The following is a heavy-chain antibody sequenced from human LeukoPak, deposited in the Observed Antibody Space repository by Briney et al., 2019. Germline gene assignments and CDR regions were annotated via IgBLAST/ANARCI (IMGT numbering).Heavy chain of an antibody. Sequence: SGGSLRLSCAASGFTVSSNYMSWVRQAPGKGLEWVSVIYSGGNTYYADSVKGRFTISRDNSKNTLYLQMNSLRAEDTAVYYCASGYCSGGHRYSVYFQHWGQGTLVTVSS. V-gene: IGHV3-53*01. J-gene: IGHJ1*01. CDR3: ASGYCSGGHRYSVYFQH. CDR2: IYSGGNT. D-gene: IGHD2-15*01. CDR1: GFTVSSNY.